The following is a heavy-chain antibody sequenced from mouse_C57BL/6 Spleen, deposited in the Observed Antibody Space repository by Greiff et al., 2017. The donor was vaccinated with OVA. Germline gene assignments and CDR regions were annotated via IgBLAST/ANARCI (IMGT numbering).Heavy chain of an antibody. CDR3: ARVVTTGGYAMDY. CDR1: GFTFSSYG. CDR2: ISSGGSYT. V-gene: IGHV5-6*01. Sequence: EVQLVESGGDLVKPGGSLKLSCAASGFTFSSYGMSWVRQTPDKRLEWVATISSGGSYTYYPDSVKGRFTISRDNAKNTLYLQMSSLKSEDTAMYYCARVVTTGGYAMDYWGQGTSVTVSS. J-gene: IGHJ4*01. D-gene: IGHD2-2*01.